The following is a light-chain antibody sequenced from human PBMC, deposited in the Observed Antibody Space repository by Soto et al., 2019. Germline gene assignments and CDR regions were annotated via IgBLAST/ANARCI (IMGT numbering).Light chain of an antibody. V-gene: IGLV1-44*01. J-gene: IGLJ3*02. CDR1: SFNIGSNP. CDR2: TNN. Sequence: QSVLTQPPSASGTPGQRVTISCSGSSFNIGSNPVSWYQHLPGTAPKVLIFTNNQRPSGVPDRVSGSKSGTSASLAISGLRSEDEAHYCCAAWDDSLEGVVLGGGIKLTV. CDR3: AAWDDSLEGVV.